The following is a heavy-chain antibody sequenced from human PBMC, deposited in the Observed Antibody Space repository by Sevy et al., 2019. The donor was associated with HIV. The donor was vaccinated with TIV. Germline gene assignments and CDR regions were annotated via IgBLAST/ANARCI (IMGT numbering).Heavy chain of an antibody. CDR1: GYTFTNYG. CDR2: ISAYNGNT. Sequence: ASVKVSCKASGYTFTNYGINWVRQAPGQGLEWMGWISAYNGNTEYEQNFQGRVTMTTDTSTSTANMEQRSLRSDDTAVYYCARYCNSTSCYTVDRKLDYWGQGTLVTVSS. V-gene: IGHV1-18*04. CDR3: ARYCNSTSCYTVDRKLDY. D-gene: IGHD2-2*02. J-gene: IGHJ4*02.